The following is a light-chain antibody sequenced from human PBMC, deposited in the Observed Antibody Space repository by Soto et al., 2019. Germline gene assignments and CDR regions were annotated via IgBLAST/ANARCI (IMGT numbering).Light chain of an antibody. J-gene: IGLJ2*01. Sequence: QSALTQPRSVSGSPGQSVTISCTGTSSDVGGYNYVSWYQQHPGKAPKLMIYAVTKRPSGVPDRFSGSKPGNTASLTISGLQAEDEADYYCCSYAGSYTFVVFGGGTKLTVL. CDR3: CSYAGSYTFVV. V-gene: IGLV2-11*01. CDR2: AVT. CDR1: SSDVGGYNY.